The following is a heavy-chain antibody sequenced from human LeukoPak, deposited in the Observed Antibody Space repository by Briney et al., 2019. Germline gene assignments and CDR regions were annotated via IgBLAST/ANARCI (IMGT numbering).Heavy chain of an antibody. CDR3: ARAGFCTGSSCYGNFDY. Sequence: GKSLRLSCAASGFTFSNYSMNWVRQAPGKGLEWVSSISSSSTYIFNADSVKGRFTISRDNVKNSLYLEMNSLRAEDTAVYYCARAGFCTGSSCYGNFDYWGQGTLVTVSS. CDR2: ISSSSTYI. D-gene: IGHD2-15*01. J-gene: IGHJ4*02. CDR1: GFTFSNYS. V-gene: IGHV3-21*01.